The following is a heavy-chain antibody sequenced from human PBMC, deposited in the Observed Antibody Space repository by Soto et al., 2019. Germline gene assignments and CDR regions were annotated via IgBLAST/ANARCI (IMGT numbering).Heavy chain of an antibody. CDR1: GFTFSSYA. CDR2: ISYDGSNK. Sequence: GGSLRLSCAASGFTFSSYAMHWVRQAPGKGLEWVAVISYDGSNKYYADSVKGRFTISRDNSKNTLYLQMNSLRAEDTAVYYCASHSFEAWGQGTLVTSPQ. CDR3: ASHSFEA. V-gene: IGHV3-30-3*01. D-gene: IGHD3-3*02. J-gene: IGHJ5*02.